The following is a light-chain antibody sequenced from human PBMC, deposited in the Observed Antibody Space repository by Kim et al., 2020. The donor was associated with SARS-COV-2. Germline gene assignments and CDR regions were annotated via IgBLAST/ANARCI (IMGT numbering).Light chain of an antibody. Sequence: ASVGDRVIITCRASQGIAGWLAWYQQKPGNAPKLLIYGASFLESGVPSRFSGSGSETDFTLTISSLQPEDFAIYYCQQANSFPPTFGGGTKVDIK. CDR2: GAS. J-gene: IGKJ4*01. V-gene: IGKV1-12*01. CDR3: QQANSFPPT. CDR1: QGIAGW.